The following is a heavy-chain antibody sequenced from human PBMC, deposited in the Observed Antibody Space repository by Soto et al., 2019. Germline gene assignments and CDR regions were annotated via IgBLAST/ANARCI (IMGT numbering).Heavy chain of an antibody. CDR3: ARSSYLYYYGSGSYSN. V-gene: IGHV1-8*01. CDR2: MNPNSGNT. Sequence: ASVKVSCKASGYTFTSYDINWVRQATGQGLEWMGWMNPNSGNTGYAQKFQGRVTMTRNTSISTAYMELSSLRSEDTAVYYCARSSYLYYYGSGSYSNWGQGTLVTVSS. D-gene: IGHD3-10*01. J-gene: IGHJ4*02. CDR1: GYTFTSYD.